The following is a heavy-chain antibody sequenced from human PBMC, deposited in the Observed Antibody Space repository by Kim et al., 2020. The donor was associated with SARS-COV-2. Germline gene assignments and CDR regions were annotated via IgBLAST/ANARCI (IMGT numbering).Heavy chain of an antibody. CDR1: GFTFSSNN. CDR3: ARDVFCSSSNCFRGWFDP. D-gene: IGHD2-2*01. Sequence: GSLRLSCAASGFTFSSNNMNWVRQAPGKGLEWVSSISSTSTYIYYAASVKGRFTISRANAKNSLYLQMDSLRDEDTAVYYCARDVFCSSSNCFRGWFDPWGQGTLVTVSS. V-gene: IGHV3-21*01. CDR2: ISSTSTYI. J-gene: IGHJ5*02.